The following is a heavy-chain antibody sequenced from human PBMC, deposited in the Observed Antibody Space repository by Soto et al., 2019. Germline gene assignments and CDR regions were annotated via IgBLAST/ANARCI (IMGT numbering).Heavy chain of an antibody. CDR3: TTDFRDSSGWYYYYYGMDV. CDR1: GFTFSNAW. J-gene: IGHJ6*02. CDR2: IKSKTDGGTT. Sequence: GESLKISCAASGFTFSNAWMSWVRQAPGKGLEWVGRIKSKTDGGTTDYAAPVKGRFTISRDDSKNTLYLQMNSLKTEDTAVYYCTTDFRDSSGWYYYYYGMDVWGQGTTVTVSS. D-gene: IGHD6-19*01. V-gene: IGHV3-15*01.